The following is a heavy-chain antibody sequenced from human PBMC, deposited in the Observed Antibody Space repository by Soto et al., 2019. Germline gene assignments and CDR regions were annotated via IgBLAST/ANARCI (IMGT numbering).Heavy chain of an antibody. CDR3: ARDSSGYCSGGSCYSNGFDRHLGY. CDR1: GHTFTGYY. CDR2: INPNSGGT. Sequence: QVQLVQSGAEVKKPGASVKVSCKASGHTFTGYYMHWVRQAPGQGLEWMGWINPNSGGTNYAQKFQGRVTITRDTSISTAYMELSRLRSDDTAVYYCARDSSGYCSGGSCYSNGFDRHLGYWGQGTLVTVSS. V-gene: IGHV1-2*02. J-gene: IGHJ4*02. D-gene: IGHD2-15*01.